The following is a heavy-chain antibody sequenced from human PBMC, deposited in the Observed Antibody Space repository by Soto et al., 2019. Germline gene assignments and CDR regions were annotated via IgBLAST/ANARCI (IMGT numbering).Heavy chain of an antibody. D-gene: IGHD2-2*02. CDR2: ISYIGGDT. CDR1: GFTFSDYA. V-gene: IGHV3-23*01. CDR3: AKVGCSGTSCHNPRPPSNFLCYYGTVV. Sequence: GGSLRLSCAASGFTFSDYAMSLVRQAPGNGLEFVLGISYIGGDTHYVDSVKGRFTISRDNVKNTVYVQMNSLRAEDTAVYYCAKVGCSGTSCHNPRPPSNFLCYYGTVVLGRAATVTVSS. J-gene: IGHJ6*02.